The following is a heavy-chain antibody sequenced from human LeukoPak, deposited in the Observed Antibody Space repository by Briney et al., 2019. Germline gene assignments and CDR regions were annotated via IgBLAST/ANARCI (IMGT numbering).Heavy chain of an antibody. CDR2: IYYSGNT. CDR1: GAPISSSNYY. J-gene: IGHJ4*02. D-gene: IGHD1-26*01. CDR3: ARGEVEWELHPLYFDY. V-gene: IGHV4-39*07. Sequence: SETLSLTCTVSGAPISSSNYYWGWIRQPPGKGLEWIGNIYYSGNTYYNPSLKSRVTISVDTSKNQFSLKLTSVTAADTAMYYCARGEVEWELHPLYFDYWGQGTLVTVSS.